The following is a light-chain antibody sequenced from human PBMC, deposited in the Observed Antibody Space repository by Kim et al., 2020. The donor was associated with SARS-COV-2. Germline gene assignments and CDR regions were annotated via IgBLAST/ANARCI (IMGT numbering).Light chain of an antibody. CDR1: QSVSSSY. CDR3: QQYGSSPWT. V-gene: IGKV3-20*01. CDR2: GAS. J-gene: IGKJ1*01. Sequence: DIVLTQSPGTLSVSPGEGATLSCRASQSVSSSYIAWYQQKPGRAPRLFLYGASSRATGVPGRFSGSGSGTDFSLTISRLEPEDFAVYYCQQYGSSPWTFGQGTKVDIK.